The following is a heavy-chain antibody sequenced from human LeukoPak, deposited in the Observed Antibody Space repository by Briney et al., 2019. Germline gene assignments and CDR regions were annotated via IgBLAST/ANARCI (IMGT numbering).Heavy chain of an antibody. J-gene: IGHJ3*02. V-gene: IGHV3-9*01. CDR3: ARSRITMKGSDAFDI. CDR2: ISWNSGSI. D-gene: IGHD3-22*01. Sequence: PGGSLRLSCAASGFTFDDYAMHWVRQAPGKGLEWVSGISWNSGSIGYVDSVKGRFTISRDNAKNSLYLQMNSLRAEDTAVYYCARSRITMKGSDAFDIWGQGTMVTVPS. CDR1: GFTFDDYA.